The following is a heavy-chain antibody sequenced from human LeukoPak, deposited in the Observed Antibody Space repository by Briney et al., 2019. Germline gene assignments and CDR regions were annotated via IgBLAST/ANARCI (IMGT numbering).Heavy chain of an antibody. CDR2: ISKSGDRT. CDR3: AKARSEEQAYFHSMDV. V-gene: IGHV3-23*01. CDR1: GFIFSRYA. Sequence: GASLRLSCAASGFIFSRYAMSWVRQAPGKGLEWVSGISKSGDRTHYADSVKGRFTISRDNSKNTLYLQMDSLRAEDTAVYYCAKARSEEQAYFHSMDVWGQGTTVTVSS. J-gene: IGHJ6*02. D-gene: IGHD2/OR15-2a*01.